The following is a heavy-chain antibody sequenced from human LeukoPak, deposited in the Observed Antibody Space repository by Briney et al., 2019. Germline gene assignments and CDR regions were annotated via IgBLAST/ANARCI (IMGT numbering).Heavy chain of an antibody. CDR3: AKDRRGSYYFDY. CDR1: GFTFSSYA. D-gene: IGHD1-26*01. Sequence: GGSLRLSCAASGFTFSSYAMSWVRQDPGEGLEWVSAISGSGGSTYYAESVKGRFTISRDNSKNTLYLQMNSLRAEDTAVYYCAKDRRGSYYFDYWGQGTLVTVSS. CDR2: ISGSGGST. V-gene: IGHV3-23*01. J-gene: IGHJ4*02.